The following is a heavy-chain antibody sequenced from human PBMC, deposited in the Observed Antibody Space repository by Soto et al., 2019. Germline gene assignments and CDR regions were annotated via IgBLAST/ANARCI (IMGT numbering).Heavy chain of an antibody. CDR3: ARTEPTYYYGSGSYNDY. J-gene: IGHJ4*02. V-gene: IGHV1-18*01. CDR1: GYTFTSYG. D-gene: IGHD3-10*01. CDR2: ISAYNGHT. Sequence: QVQLVQSGAEVKKPGASVKVSCKASGYTFTSYGISWVRQAPGQGLEWMGWISAYNGHTTYAQKLQGRVTMTTDTSRSTAYMELRSLRSDDTAVYYCARTEPTYYYGSGSYNDYWGQGTLVTVSS.